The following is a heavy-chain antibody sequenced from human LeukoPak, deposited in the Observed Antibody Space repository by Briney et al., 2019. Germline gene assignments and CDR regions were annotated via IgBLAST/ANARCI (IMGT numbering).Heavy chain of an antibody. J-gene: IGHJ4*02. D-gene: IGHD5-24*01. CDR1: GFTFGDDT. V-gene: IGHV3-49*03. CDR3: SREPKGRWLQFDY. Sequence: GGSLRLSCTPSGFTFGDDTMSWFRQAPGKGLEWVGFIRSKVHGGTAEYAASVKGRFTLSRDDSKSIAYLQMNSLKIEDTAVYYCSREPKGRWLQFDYWGQGTLVTVSS. CDR2: IRSKVHGGTA.